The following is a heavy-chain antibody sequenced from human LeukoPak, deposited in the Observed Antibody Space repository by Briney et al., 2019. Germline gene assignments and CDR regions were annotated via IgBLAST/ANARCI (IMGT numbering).Heavy chain of an antibody. J-gene: IGHJ3*02. CDR2: TTNGVST. D-gene: IGHD3-22*01. Sequence: GGSLRLSCSASGFMFSGYAMHWVRQAPGKGLEYVSDTTNGVSTSYAESVKGRFTITRDNSKNTLYRQMSSLRNEDTAVYYCVKGLYYYGSSGYDYSKLNRRGDAFDIWGQGTMVTVSS. CDR1: GFMFSGYA. V-gene: IGHV3-64D*09. CDR3: VKGLYYYGSSGYDYSKLNRRGDAFDI.